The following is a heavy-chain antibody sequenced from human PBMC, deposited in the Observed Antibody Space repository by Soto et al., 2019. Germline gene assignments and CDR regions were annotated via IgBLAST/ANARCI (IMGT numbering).Heavy chain of an antibody. CDR1: GGTFGSYA. CDR2: IIPIFGTA. V-gene: IGHV1-69*01. J-gene: IGHJ6*02. Sequence: QVQLVQSGAEVKKPGSSVKVSCKASGGTFGSYAISWVRQEPGQGLEWMGGIIPIFGTANYAQKVQGRVTITADESTSTAYMELSSLTSEDTAVYYCARASGIAPAGVYYYGMDVWGQATTVTVSS. CDR3: ARASGIAPAGVYYYGMDV. D-gene: IGHD6-13*01.